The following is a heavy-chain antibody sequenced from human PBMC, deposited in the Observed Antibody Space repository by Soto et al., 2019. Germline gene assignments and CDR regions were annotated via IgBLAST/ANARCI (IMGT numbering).Heavy chain of an antibody. J-gene: IGHJ6*02. V-gene: IGHV3-7*03. Sequence: GGSLRLSCAASGFTFSSYWMSWVRQAPGKGLEWVANIKQDGSEKYYVDSVKGRFTISRDNAKNSLYLQMNSLRAEDTAVYYCARAGSSSSTLWYYYYGMDVWGQGTTVTVSS. D-gene: IGHD6-6*01. CDR2: IKQDGSEK. CDR1: GFTFSSYW. CDR3: ARAGSSSSTLWYYYYGMDV.